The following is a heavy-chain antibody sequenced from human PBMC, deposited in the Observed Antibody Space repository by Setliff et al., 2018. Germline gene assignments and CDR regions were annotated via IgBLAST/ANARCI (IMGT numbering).Heavy chain of an antibody. V-gene: IGHV3-48*01. CDR3: VRALAYYYMDV. CDR1: GFTFSSYS. J-gene: IGHJ6*03. CDR2: ISYSSGSI. Sequence: GESLKISCEASGFTFSSYSMNWVRQAPGKGLEWVAHISYSSGSISYADSVKGRFTISRGNAKNSLYLQMNSLRAEDTAIYYCVRALAYYYMDVWGKGTTVTVSS.